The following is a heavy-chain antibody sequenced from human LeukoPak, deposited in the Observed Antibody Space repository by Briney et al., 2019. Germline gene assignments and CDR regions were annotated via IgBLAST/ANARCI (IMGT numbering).Heavy chain of an antibody. Sequence: GASVKVSCKGSGYTLTELSMHWVRQAPGKGLEWMGGFDPEDGETIYAQKFQGRVTMTEDTSTDTAYMELSSLRSEDTAVYYCATGVGYDSSGYLDYWGQGTLVTVSS. CDR2: FDPEDGET. J-gene: IGHJ4*02. V-gene: IGHV1-24*01. CDR1: GYTLTELS. CDR3: ATGVGYDSSGYLDY. D-gene: IGHD3-22*01.